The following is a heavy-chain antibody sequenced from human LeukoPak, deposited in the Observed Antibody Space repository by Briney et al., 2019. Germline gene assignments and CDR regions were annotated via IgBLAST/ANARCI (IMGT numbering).Heavy chain of an antibody. CDR2: INHSGST. D-gene: IGHD4-17*01. V-gene: IGHV4-34*01. CDR1: GGSFSDYY. J-gene: IGHJ3*02. CDR3: ARDKYGAAWGDAFDI. Sequence: SETLSLTCAVYGGSFSDYYWSWIRQPPGKGLEWIGEINHSGSTNYNPSLKSRVTISVDTSKNQFSLKLSSVTAADTAVYYCARDKYGAAWGDAFDIWGQGTMVTVSS.